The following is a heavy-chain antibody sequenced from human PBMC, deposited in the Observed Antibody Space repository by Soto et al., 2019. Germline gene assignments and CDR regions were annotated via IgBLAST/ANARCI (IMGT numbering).Heavy chain of an antibody. D-gene: IGHD3-16*01. Sequence: QVQLVQSGAEVKKPGSSVKVSCRTSGGTLSSYTFCWVRQAPGQGLEWMGRIIPLVGKTTYGQRFQDRLSIYADKETSTTYLELSNLSSEDTAVYYCARRLGTDAYDMWGPGTMVTVSS. J-gene: IGHJ3*02. CDR1: GGTLSSYT. V-gene: IGHV1-69*02. CDR3: ARRLGTDAYDM. CDR2: IIPLVGKT.